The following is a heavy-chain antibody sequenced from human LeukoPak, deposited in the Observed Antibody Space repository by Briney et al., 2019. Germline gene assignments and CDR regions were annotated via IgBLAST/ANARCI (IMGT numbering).Heavy chain of an antibody. D-gene: IGHD6-19*01. J-gene: IGHJ5*02. CDR3: ARRGSSGHFGGWCDP. CDR2: IYYGGTT. Sequence: SETLSLTCSGSGGSVSSYDWGWIRQPPGKGLEWIGYIYYGGTTYYNPSLICRVTISVDTSRNHVSLRLTSVTATDTAVDFCARRGSSGHFGGWCDPWGPGTLVTVSS. CDR1: GGSVSSYD. V-gene: IGHV4-59*08.